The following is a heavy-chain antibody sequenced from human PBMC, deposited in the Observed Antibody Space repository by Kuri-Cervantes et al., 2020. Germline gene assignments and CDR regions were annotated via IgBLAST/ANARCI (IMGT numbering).Heavy chain of an antibody. CDR2: ISYGGSNK. D-gene: IGHD6-19*01. CDR3: ATDGRPRSGRYYYYGMDV. J-gene: IGHJ6*02. V-gene: IGHV3-30*03. CDR1: GFTFSSYG. Sequence: GGSLRLSCAASGFTFSSYGMHWVRQAPGKGLEWVAVISYGGSNKYYPDSVKGRFTISRDNSKNTLYLQMNSLRAEDTAVYYCATDGRPRSGRYYYYGMDVWGQGTTVTVSS.